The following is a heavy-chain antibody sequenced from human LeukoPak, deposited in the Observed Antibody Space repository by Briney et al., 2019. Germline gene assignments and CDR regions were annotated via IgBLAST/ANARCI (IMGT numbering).Heavy chain of an antibody. V-gene: IGHV3-23*01. CDR3: AKVEDSSGYYAFDY. CDR2: ISTSGGST. Sequence: GGSLRLSCAVSGFTVSNSFLTWVRQAPGKGLEWVSSISTSGGSTYYADAVKGRFTISRDNSKNTLSLQMNSLRAEDTALYYCAKVEDSSGYYAFDYWGQGTLVTVSS. D-gene: IGHD3-22*01. CDR1: GFTVSNSF. J-gene: IGHJ4*02.